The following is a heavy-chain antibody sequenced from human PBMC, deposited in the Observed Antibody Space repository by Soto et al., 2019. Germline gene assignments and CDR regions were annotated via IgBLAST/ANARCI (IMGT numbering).Heavy chain of an antibody. V-gene: IGHV3-30-3*01. CDR1: GFTFSSYA. J-gene: IGHJ5*02. CDR2: ISYDGSNK. CDR3: ARGTRISNWFDP. D-gene: IGHD1-1*01. Sequence: GGSLRLSCAASGFTFSSYAMHWVRQAPGKGLEWVAVISYDGSNKYYADSVKGRFTISRDNSKNTLYLQMNSLRAEDTAVYYCARGTRISNWFDPWGQGTLVTVSS.